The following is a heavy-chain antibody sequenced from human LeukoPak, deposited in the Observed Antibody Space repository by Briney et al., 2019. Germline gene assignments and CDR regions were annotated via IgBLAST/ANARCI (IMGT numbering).Heavy chain of an antibody. J-gene: IGHJ4*02. CDR2: IRYDGSNK. Sequence: GGSLRLSCAASGFTFRSYGMHWVRQAPGKGLEWVAFIRYDGSNKNYADSVKGRFAISRDNSKNTLYLQMNSLRAEDTAVYYCAKDLEGATPSGYWGQGTLVTVSS. CDR1: GFTFRSYG. V-gene: IGHV3-30*02. CDR3: AKDLEGATPSGY. D-gene: IGHD1-26*01.